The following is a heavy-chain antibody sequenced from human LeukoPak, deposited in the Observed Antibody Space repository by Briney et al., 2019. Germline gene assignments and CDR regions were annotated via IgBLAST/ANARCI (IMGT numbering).Heavy chain of an antibody. CDR3: AKDPQGGAYYDFWNGDYYYYMDV. D-gene: IGHD3-3*01. Sequence: GGSLRLSCAASGFTFSSYAMSWVRQAPGKGLEWVSAISGSGGSTYYADSVKGRFTISRDNSKNTLFLQMNSLRAEDTAVYYCAKDPQGGAYYDFWNGDYYYYMDVWGKGTTVTVSS. CDR2: ISGSGGST. J-gene: IGHJ6*03. V-gene: IGHV3-23*01. CDR1: GFTFSSYA.